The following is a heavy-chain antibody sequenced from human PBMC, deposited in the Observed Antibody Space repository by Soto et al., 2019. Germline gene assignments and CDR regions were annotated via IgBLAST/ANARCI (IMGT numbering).Heavy chain of an antibody. CDR3: ASDYYGSWSYLS. V-gene: IGHV4-61*01. D-gene: IGHD3-10*01. Sequence: QVQLQESGPGLVKPSETLSLTCTVSGGSVSSGRYYWSWIRQPPGKGLEWIGYIYYSGRPNNNPSLTSPVAISVDTSKNQFSLKFSSVTGADTAVYYGASDYYGSWSYLSWGQGTLVTVST. CDR2: IYYSGRP. J-gene: IGHJ5*02. CDR1: GGSVSSGRYY.